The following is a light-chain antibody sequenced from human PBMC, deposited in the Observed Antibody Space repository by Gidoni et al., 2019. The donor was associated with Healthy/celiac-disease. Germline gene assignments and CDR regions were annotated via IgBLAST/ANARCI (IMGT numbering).Light chain of an antibody. V-gene: IGKV1-33*01. CDR1: QDISNY. Sequence: DIQMPQSPSPLPASVGDRVTFTCQASQDISNYLNWYQQKPGKAPKLLIYDASNLETGVPSRFSGSGSGTDFTFTISSLQPEDIAAYYCQQYDNLPLTFGGGTKVEIK. CDR2: DAS. J-gene: IGKJ4*01. CDR3: QQYDNLPLT.